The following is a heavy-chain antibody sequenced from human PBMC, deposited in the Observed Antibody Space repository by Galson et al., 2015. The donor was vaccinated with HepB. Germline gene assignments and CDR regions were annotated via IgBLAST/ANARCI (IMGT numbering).Heavy chain of an antibody. V-gene: IGHV3-30-3*01. D-gene: IGHD4-17*01. CDR1: GFTFSSYA. CDR2: ISYDGSNK. J-gene: IGHJ6*02. Sequence: SLRLSCAASGFTFSSYAMHWVRQAPGKGLEWVAVISYDGSNKYYADSVKGRFTISRDNSKNTLYLQMNSLRAEDTAVYYCARTVTTVNYYGMDVWGQGTTVTVSS. CDR3: ARTVTTVNYYGMDV.